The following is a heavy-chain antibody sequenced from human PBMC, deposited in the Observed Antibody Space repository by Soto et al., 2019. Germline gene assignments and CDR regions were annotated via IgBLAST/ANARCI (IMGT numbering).Heavy chain of an antibody. CDR2: IYYSGST. CDR3: ARYEPASTRNWFDP. Sequence: LSLTYTVSGGSISSYYWSWIRQPPGKGLEWIGYIYYSGSTNYNPSLKSRVTISVDTSKNQFSLKLSSVTAADTAVYYCARYEPASTRNWFDPWGQGTLVTVSS. J-gene: IGHJ5*02. V-gene: IGHV4-59*01. CDR1: GGSISSYY. D-gene: IGHD2-2*01.